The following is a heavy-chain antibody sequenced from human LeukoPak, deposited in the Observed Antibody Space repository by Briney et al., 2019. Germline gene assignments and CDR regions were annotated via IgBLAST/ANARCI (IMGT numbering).Heavy chain of an antibody. Sequence: PSETLSLTCTVSGGSITSTNYYWGWIRQPPGKGLEWIGGISYSGSPYYNSSLNSRVTISIDTSKNLFSLKLSSVTAADTAVYFCASFIVATTFYFDYWGQGTLVTVSS. D-gene: IGHD5-12*01. CDR2: ISYSGSP. CDR1: GGSITSTNYY. V-gene: IGHV4-39*01. CDR3: ASFIVATTFYFDY. J-gene: IGHJ4*02.